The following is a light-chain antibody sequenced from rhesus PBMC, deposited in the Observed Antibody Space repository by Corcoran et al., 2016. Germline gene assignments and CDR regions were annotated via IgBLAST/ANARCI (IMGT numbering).Light chain of an antibody. CDR3: QQHDNSPLT. CDR1: QGISNL. V-gene: IGKV1-69*01. Sequence: DIQMTQSPSSLSASVGDRVTITCRASQGISNLLALYQQKPGKAPKLLIYRASNLETGFPSRFSGSVSGTDFTLTISSMQPEDIATYYCQQHDNSPLTFGGGTKVEIK. CDR2: RAS. J-gene: IGKJ4*01.